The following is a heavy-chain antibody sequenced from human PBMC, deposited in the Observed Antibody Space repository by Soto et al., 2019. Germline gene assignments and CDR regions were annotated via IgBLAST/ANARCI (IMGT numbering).Heavy chain of an antibody. Sequence: GESLKISCKGSGYSFAGYWITWVRQKPGKGLEWMGRIDPSDSQTYYSPSFRGHVTISVTKSITTVFLQWSSLRASDTAMYYCARQIYDSDTGPNFQYYFDSWGQGTPVTVPQ. CDR2: IDPSDSQT. CDR1: GYSFAGYW. V-gene: IGHV5-10-1*01. CDR3: ARQIYDSDTGPNFQYYFDS. J-gene: IGHJ4*02. D-gene: IGHD3-22*01.